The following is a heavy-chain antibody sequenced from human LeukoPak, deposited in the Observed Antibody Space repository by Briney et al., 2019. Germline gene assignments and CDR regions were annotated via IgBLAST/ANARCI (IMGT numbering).Heavy chain of an antibody. CDR1: GGAFSSCA. J-gene: IGHJ4*02. CDR2: IIPIFGTA. CDR3: ARERCTFGGVIVTSFDY. D-gene: IGHD3-16*02. V-gene: IGHV1-69*13. Sequence: SLKLSCKASGGAFSSCAISWGRNRPGQGREWVGIIIPIFGTANYAQMVQVRSTITAAESTSTAHMQLSSLRSEDTAVFYCARERCTFGGVIVTSFDYWGQGTLVTVSS.